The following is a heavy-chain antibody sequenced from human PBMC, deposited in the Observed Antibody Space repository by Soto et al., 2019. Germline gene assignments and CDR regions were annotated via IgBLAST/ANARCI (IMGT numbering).Heavy chain of an antibody. J-gene: IGHJ4*02. D-gene: IGHD6-13*01. CDR1: GGSMRNYF. Sequence: PSETRSLTCRVSGGSMRNYFWTGIGQPPGKGLEWIGYIHYSGTTSFFPSYNPSLRSRVTISEDTSKNQFSLKLLSVTTADTAVYFCAAGEASSRNLAPYYLDFWGQGTLVTVSS. CDR3: AAGEASSRNLAPYYLDF. CDR2: IHYSGTT. V-gene: IGHV4-59*01.